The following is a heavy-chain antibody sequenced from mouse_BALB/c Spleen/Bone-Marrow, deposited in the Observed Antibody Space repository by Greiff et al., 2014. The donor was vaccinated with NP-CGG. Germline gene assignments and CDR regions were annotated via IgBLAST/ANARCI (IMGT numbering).Heavy chain of an antibody. CDR2: IDPENGDT. D-gene: IGHD2-14*01. Sequence: EVQLVESGAELVRSGASVKLSCTASGFNIKDYYMHWVKQRPEQGLEWVGWIDPENGDTEYAPKFQGKATMTADTSSNTAYLQLSSLTSEDTAVYYCNRYDWYFDVWGAGTTVTVSS. CDR1: GFNIKDYY. J-gene: IGHJ1*01. V-gene: IGHV14-4*02. CDR3: NRYDWYFDV.